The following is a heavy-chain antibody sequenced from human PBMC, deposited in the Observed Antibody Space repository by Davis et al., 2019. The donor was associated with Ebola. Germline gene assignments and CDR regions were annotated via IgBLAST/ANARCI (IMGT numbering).Heavy chain of an antibody. J-gene: IGHJ4*02. CDR1: GYTLTELS. D-gene: IGHD1-26*01. V-gene: IGHV1-24*01. CDR3: ATGGETWELFDY. CDR2: FDPEDGET. Sequence: ASVKVSCKVSGYTLTELSMHWVRQAPGKGLEWMGGFDPEDGETIYAQKFQGRVTMTEDTSTDTAYMELSSLRSEDTAVYYCATGGETWELFDYWGQGTLVTVSS.